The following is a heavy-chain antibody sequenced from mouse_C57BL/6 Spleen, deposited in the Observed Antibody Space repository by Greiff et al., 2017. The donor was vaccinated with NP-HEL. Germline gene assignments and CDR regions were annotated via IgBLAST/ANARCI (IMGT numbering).Heavy chain of an antibody. D-gene: IGHD3-2*02. CDR2: INPNNGGT. J-gene: IGHJ3*01. Sequence: VQLQQSGPELVKPGASVKISCKASGYTFTDYYMNWVKQSHGKSLEWIGDINPNNGGTSYNQKFKGKATLTVDKSSSTAYMELRSLTSEDSAVYYCARGRSGGSWGNATLVTVSA. V-gene: IGHV1-26*01. CDR3: ARGRSGGS. CDR1: GYTFTDYY.